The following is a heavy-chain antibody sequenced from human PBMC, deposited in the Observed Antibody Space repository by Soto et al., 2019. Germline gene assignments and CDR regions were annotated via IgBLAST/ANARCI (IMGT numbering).Heavy chain of an antibody. V-gene: IGHV3-33*01. D-gene: IGHD1-1*01. J-gene: IGHJ4*02. CDR3: ARDLPLSRPTFYFDY. CDR1: GFTFSSYG. CDR2: IWYDGSNK. Sequence: GGSLRLSCAASGFTFSSYGMHWVRQAPGKGLEWVAVIWYDGSNKYYADSVKGRFTISRDNSKNTLYLQMNSLRAEDTAVYYCARDLPLSRPTFYFDYWGQGTLVTVSS.